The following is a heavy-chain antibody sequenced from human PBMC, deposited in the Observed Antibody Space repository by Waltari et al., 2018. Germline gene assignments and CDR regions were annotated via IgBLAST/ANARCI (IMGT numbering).Heavy chain of an antibody. D-gene: IGHD3-10*01. CDR1: GGTFSRHA. CDR3: ASGRGYYGSGSYPDYYGMDV. CDR2: IIPIFGTA. Sequence: QVQLVQSGAEVKKPGSSVKVSCKASGGTFSRHAISWVRQAPGQGLAWMGGIIPIFGTANDAQKFQGRVTITTDESTSTADMELSSLRSEDTAVYYCASGRGYYGSGSYPDYYGMDVWGQGTTVTVSS. V-gene: IGHV1-69*05. J-gene: IGHJ6*02.